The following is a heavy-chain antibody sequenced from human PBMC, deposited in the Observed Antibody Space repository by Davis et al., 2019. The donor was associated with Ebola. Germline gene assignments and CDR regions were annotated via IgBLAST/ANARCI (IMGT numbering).Heavy chain of an antibody. J-gene: IGHJ4*02. CDR1: GFTFSSYW. Sequence: PGGSLRLSCAASGFTFSSYWMSWVRQAPGKGLEWVANIKQDGSEKYYVDSVKGRFTISRDNAKNSLYLQMNSLRAEDTAVYYCARDRLLQWLGGIDYWGQGTLVTVSS. CDR2: IKQDGSEK. CDR3: ARDRLLQWLGGIDY. D-gene: IGHD6-19*01. V-gene: IGHV3-7*01.